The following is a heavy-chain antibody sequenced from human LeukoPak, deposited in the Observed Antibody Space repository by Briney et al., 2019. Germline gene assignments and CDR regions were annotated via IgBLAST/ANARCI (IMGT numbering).Heavy chain of an antibody. CDR3: ASNLMTTRSGLAY. V-gene: IGHV3-23*01. CDR1: GLTFSNSA. J-gene: IGHJ4*02. Sequence: GGSLRLSCAVSGLTFSNSAMTWVRQAPGKGLEWVASISGSGGSTYYAASVKGRFTLSRDNFQNTLFLRMTSLRVEDTATYFCASNLMTTRSGLAYWGQGTLVTVSS. D-gene: IGHD6-25*01. CDR2: ISGSGGST.